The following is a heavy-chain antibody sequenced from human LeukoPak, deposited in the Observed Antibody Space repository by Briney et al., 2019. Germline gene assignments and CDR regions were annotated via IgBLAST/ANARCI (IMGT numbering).Heavy chain of an antibody. CDR1: GGSISTYY. CDR2: IYYSGST. Sequence: SETLSLTCTVSGGSISTYYWNWIRQPPGKGLEWIGFIYYSGSTSYNPSLKSRVTISVDTSKNQFSLNLKSVTAADTDVYFCARENSDYDAFDVWGQGAVVTVSS. V-gene: IGHV4-59*01. J-gene: IGHJ3*01. CDR3: ARENSDYDAFDV. D-gene: IGHD5-12*01.